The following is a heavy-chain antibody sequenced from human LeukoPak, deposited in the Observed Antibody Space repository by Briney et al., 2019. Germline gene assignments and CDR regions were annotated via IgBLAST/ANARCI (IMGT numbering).Heavy chain of an antibody. CDR2: ISYDGSNK. Sequence: GGSLRLSCAASGFTFSSYAMHWVRQAPGKGLEWVAVISYDGSNKYYADSVKGRFTISRDNSKNTLYLQMNSLRAEDTAVYYCAGQYCSSTSCHYRVWGQGTLVTVSS. D-gene: IGHD2-2*01. CDR1: GFTFSSYA. V-gene: IGHV3-30-3*01. J-gene: IGHJ4*02. CDR3: AGQYCSSTSCHYRV.